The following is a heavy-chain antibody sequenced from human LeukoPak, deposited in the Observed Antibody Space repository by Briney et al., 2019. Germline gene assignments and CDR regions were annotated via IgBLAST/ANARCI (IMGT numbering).Heavy chain of an antibody. J-gene: IGHJ3*01. V-gene: IGHV3-21*01. Sequence: GGSLRLSCAASGFTFSDYIMNWVRQAPGKGLEWVSSISGTSSYFYYADSVQGRFTISRDNAKNSLYLQMDSLRAEDTAVYYCARWPPSRGALDLWGQGTPVTVSS. D-gene: IGHD4-23*01. CDR1: GFTFSDYI. CDR2: ISGTSSYF. CDR3: ARWPPSRGALDL.